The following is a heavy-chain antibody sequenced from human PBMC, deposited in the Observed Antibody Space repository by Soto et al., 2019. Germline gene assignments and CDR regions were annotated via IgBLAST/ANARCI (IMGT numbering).Heavy chain of an antibody. CDR2: IIPVFQTA. D-gene: IGHD3-22*01. CDR3: ARGGSGYTWFNEF. V-gene: IGHV1-69*01. J-gene: IGHJ4*02. CDR1: GGLFSSYP. Sequence: QEQLVQSGAEVKKPGSSVKVSCKASGGLFSSYPTSWVGRFPGQGVEWMGGIIPVFQTAYYIQGFQGRVTITADESTNTAYMELSSLRSEDTAIYYCARGGSGYTWFNEFWGQGTLVTVSS.